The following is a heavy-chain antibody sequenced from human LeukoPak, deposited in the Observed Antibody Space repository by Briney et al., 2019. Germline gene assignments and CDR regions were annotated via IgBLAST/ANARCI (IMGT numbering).Heavy chain of an antibody. V-gene: IGHV4-39*01. J-gene: IGHJ5*02. CDR2: IYYSGST. Sequence: SETLSLTCTVSGGSISSSSYYWGWIRQPPGKGLEWIGSIYYSGSTYYNPSLKSRVTISVDTSKNQFSLKLSSVTAADTAVYYCARAPRRGVIVNDWFDPWGQGTLVTVSS. D-gene: IGHD3-16*02. CDR3: ARAPRRGVIVNDWFDP. CDR1: GGSISSSSYY.